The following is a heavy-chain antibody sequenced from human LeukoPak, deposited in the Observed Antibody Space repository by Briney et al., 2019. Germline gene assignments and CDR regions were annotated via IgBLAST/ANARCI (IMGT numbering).Heavy chain of an antibody. Sequence: ASVKVSCKASGYTFTGYYMHWVRQAPGQGLEWMGWINPNSGGTNYAQKFQGRVTMTRDTSITTAYMELSNLRSDDTAVFYCATYSVNYGPRYPDYWGQGTLVTVSS. CDR3: ATYSVNYGPRYPDY. V-gene: IGHV1-2*02. CDR1: GYTFTGYY. CDR2: INPNSGGT. D-gene: IGHD1-26*01. J-gene: IGHJ4*02.